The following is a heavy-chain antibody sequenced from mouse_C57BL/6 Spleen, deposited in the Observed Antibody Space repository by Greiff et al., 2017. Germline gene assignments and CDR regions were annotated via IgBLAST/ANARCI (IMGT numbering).Heavy chain of an antibody. CDR3: AYDGYYGGYAMDY. Sequence: EVQLQQSGPELVKPGASVKMSCKASGYTFTDYNMHWVQQSHGKSLEWIGYINPNNGGTSYNQKFKGKATLTVNKSSSTAYMELRSLTSEDSAVYYCAYDGYYGGYAMDYWGQGTSVTVSS. CDR2: INPNNGGT. J-gene: IGHJ4*01. D-gene: IGHD2-3*01. CDR1: GYTFTDYN. V-gene: IGHV1-22*01.